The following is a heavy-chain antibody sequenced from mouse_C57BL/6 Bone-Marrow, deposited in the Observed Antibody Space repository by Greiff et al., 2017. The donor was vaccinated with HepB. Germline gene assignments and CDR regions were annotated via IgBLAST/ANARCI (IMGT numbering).Heavy chain of an antibody. J-gene: IGHJ2*01. Sequence: EVQVVESGGDLVKPGGSLKLSCAASGFTFSSYGMSWVRQTPDKRLEWVATISSGGSYTYYPESVKGRFTISRDTAKNTLYRQMSSLKSEDTAMYYCARHNYDGYDETDFDYWGQGTTLTVSS. V-gene: IGHV5-6*01. CDR2: ISSGGSYT. D-gene: IGHD2-3*01. CDR1: GFTFSSYG. CDR3: ARHNYDGYDETDFDY.